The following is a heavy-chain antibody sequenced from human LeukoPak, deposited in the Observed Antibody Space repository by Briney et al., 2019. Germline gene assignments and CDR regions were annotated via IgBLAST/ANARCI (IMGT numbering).Heavy chain of an antibody. Sequence: SQTLSLTCAISGDSVSSNSAAWNWIRQSPSRGFEWLGRTYYRSKWYNDYEVSVKSRITINPDTSKNQFSLQLNSVTPEDTAVYYCARWRGNGYGGNSAGPYYYYYYGMDVWGQGTTVTVSS. J-gene: IGHJ6*02. CDR1: GDSVSSNSAA. CDR2: TYYRSKWYN. D-gene: IGHD4-23*01. CDR3: ARWRGNGYGGNSAGPYYYYYYGMDV. V-gene: IGHV6-1*01.